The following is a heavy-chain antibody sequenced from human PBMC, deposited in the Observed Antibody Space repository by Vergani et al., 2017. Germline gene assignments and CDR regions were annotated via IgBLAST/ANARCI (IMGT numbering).Heavy chain of an antibody. CDR3: AREGDSSSSGRVNWFDP. J-gene: IGHJ5*02. CDR2: IIPIFGTA. Sequence: QVQLVQSGAEVKKPGSSVKVSCKASGGTFSSYAISWVRQAPGKGLEWMGGIIPIFGTANYAQKFQGRVTSTADESTSTAYIQLGSLRTEDTAVYYCAREGDSSSSGRVNWFDPGGQGTLVTVSS. CDR1: GGTFSSYA. V-gene: IGHV1-69*01. D-gene: IGHD6-6*01.